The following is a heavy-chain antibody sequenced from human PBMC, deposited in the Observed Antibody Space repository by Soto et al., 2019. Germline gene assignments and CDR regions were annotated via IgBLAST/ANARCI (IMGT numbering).Heavy chain of an antibody. D-gene: IGHD6-6*01. CDR1: GYTFTSYG. Sequence: ASVKVSCKASGYTFTSYGISWVRQAPGQGLEWMGWISAYNGNTNYAQKLQGGVTMTTDTSTSTAYMELRSLRSDDTAVYYCARATVYSSSSVNAFDIWGQGTMVTVSS. CDR2: ISAYNGNT. V-gene: IGHV1-18*01. CDR3: ARATVYSSSSVNAFDI. J-gene: IGHJ3*02.